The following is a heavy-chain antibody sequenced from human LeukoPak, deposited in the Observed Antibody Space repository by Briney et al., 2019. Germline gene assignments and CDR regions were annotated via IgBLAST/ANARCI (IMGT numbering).Heavy chain of an antibody. CDR1: GFIFNTYG. V-gene: IGHV3-23*01. D-gene: IGHD1-1*01. CDR2: FSGGDGQP. J-gene: IGHJ4*02. CDR3: GRGIYWSLDS. Sequence: GGSLRLSCAISGFIFNTYGMNWVRQTPGKGLEWVSTFSGGDGQPFYADSVKGRFTISRDSSRNTVSLQMNSLRVEDTAVYYCGRGIYWSLDSWGQGTLVTVSS.